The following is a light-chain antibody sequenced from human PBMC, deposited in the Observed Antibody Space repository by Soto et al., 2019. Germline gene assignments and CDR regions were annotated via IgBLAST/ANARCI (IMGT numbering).Light chain of an antibody. Sequence: EIVMTQSPATLSVSPGERATLSCRASQSVSTNLAWYQQKPGQAPRLLIYGASTRAIGIPTRFSGSGSGTEFTLTISSLQSEDFAIYYCQERSGWLTFGEGTKIDVK. V-gene: IGKV3-15*01. CDR2: GAS. J-gene: IGKJ4*01. CDR3: QERSGWLT. CDR1: QSVSTN.